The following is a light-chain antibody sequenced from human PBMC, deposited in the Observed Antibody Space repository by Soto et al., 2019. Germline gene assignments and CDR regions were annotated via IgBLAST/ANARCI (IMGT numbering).Light chain of an antibody. Sequence: DIQMTQSPSSLSTSVGDRVTITCQASQDISDNLNWYQQKQGKAPKVLISDVSNLETGVSSRFSGSGSGTDFTFTISSLEPEDFAVYYCQQRGSWPPSITFGQGTRLEIK. V-gene: IGKV1-33*01. J-gene: IGKJ5*01. CDR1: QDISDN. CDR3: QQRGSWPPSIT. CDR2: DVS.